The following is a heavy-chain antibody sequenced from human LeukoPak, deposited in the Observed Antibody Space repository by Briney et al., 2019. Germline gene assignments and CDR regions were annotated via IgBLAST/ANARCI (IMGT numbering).Heavy chain of an antibody. V-gene: IGHV3-30*02. CDR2: IRYDGSNK. Sequence: PGGSLRLSCAASGFTFSSYAMSWVRQAPGKGLEWVAFIRYDGSNKYYADSVKGRFTISRDNSKNTLYLQMNSLRAEDTAVYYCAKNRGYSYGMDVWGQGTTVTVSS. D-gene: IGHD5-18*01. J-gene: IGHJ6*02. CDR3: AKNRGYSYGMDV. CDR1: GFTFSSYA.